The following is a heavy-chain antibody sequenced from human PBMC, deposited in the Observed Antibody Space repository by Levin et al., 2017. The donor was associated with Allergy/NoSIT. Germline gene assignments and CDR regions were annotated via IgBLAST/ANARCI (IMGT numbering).Heavy chain of an antibody. CDR3: ARDIGVGAGVGTIDY. J-gene: IGHJ4*02. CDR1: GFTFSSHA. V-gene: IGHV3-30*04. D-gene: IGHD2-21*01. CDR2: ISYDGSLE. Sequence: PGESLKISCAAPGFTFSSHAMHWVRQAPGKGLEWVAVISYDGSLEFYADSVKGRFTISRDNSKNTLFLQMNSLSAEDTAVYYCARDIGVGAGVGTIDYWGQGTLVTVSS.